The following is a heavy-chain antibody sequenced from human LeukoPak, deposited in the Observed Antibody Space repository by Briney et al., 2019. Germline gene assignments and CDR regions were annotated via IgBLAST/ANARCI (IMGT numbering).Heavy chain of an antibody. D-gene: IGHD3-10*01. J-gene: IGHJ4*02. Sequence: GGSLRLSCAASGFTVSSNYMSWVRQAPGKGLEWVSVIYSGGSTYYADSVKGRFTISRDNSKNTLYLQTNSLRAEDTAVYYCARVSGSGSLVDYWGQGTLVTVSS. CDR2: IYSGGST. V-gene: IGHV3-66*01. CDR1: GFTVSSNY. CDR3: ARVSGSGSLVDY.